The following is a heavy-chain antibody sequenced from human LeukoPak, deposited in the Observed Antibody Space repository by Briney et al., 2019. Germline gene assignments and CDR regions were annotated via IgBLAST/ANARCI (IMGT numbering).Heavy chain of an antibody. V-gene: IGHV1-24*01. Sequence: ASVKVSCKVSGYTLTELSMHWVRQAPGKGLEWMGGFDPEDGETIYAQKFQGRVTMTEDTSTDTAYMELRSLRSEDTAVYYCATIDGHYDSSGYWGQGTLVIVSS. J-gene: IGHJ4*02. CDR2: FDPEDGET. CDR1: GYTLTELS. D-gene: IGHD3-22*01. CDR3: ATIDGHYDSSGY.